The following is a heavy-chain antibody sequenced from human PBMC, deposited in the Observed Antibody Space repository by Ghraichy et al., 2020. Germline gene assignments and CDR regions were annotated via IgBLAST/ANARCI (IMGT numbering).Heavy chain of an antibody. D-gene: IGHD3-10*01. CDR1: GGSFSGYY. Sequence: SETLSLTCAVYGGSFSGYYWSWIRQPPGKGLEWIGEINHSGSTNYNPSLKSRVTISVDTSKNQFSLKLSSVTAADTAVYYCARGAMVRGAHAFDIWGQGTMVTVSS. CDR3: ARGAMVRGAHAFDI. V-gene: IGHV4-34*01. CDR2: INHSGST. J-gene: IGHJ3*02.